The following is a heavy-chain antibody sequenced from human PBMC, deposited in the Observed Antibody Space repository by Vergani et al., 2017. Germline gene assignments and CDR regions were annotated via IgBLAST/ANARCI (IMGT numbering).Heavy chain of an antibody. CDR1: GYTFTSYA. J-gene: IGHJ3*02. V-gene: IGHV7-4-1*02. CDR3: ARGGYCSSTSCYREGAFDI. CDR2: INTNTGKP. D-gene: IGHD2-2*02. Sequence: QVQLVQSGSELKKPGASVKVSCKASGYTFTSYAMNWVRQAPGQGLEWMGWINTNTGKPTYAQGVTGRFVFSLDTSVSTAYLQISSLKAEDTAVYYCARGGYCSSTSCYREGAFDIWGQGTMVTVSS.